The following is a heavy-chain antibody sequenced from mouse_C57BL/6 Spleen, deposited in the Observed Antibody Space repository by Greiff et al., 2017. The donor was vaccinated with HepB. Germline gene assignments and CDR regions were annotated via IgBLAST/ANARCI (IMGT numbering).Heavy chain of an antibody. CDR1: GFTFSDYG. CDR3: ARPGYSNYWYFDV. J-gene: IGHJ1*03. D-gene: IGHD2-5*01. V-gene: IGHV5-17*01. Sequence: DVKLVESGGGLVKPGGSLKLSCAASGFTFSDYGMHWVRQAPEKGLEWVAYISSGSSTIYYADTVKGRFTISRDNAKNTLFLQMTSLRSEDTAMYYCARPGYSNYWYFDVWGTGTTVTVSS. CDR2: ISSGSSTI.